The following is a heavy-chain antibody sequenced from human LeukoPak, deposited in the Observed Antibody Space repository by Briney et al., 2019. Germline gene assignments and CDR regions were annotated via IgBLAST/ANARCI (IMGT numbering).Heavy chain of an antibody. CDR1: GFTFSSYA. CDR3: AKNGVGATTLRWFDP. J-gene: IGHJ5*02. Sequence: GGSLRLSXAASGFTFSSYAMTWVRQAPGKGLEWVSAISGSGGSTYYADSVKGRFTISRDNSKNTLYLQMNSLRAEDTAVYYCAKNGVGATTLRWFDPWGQGTLVTVSS. V-gene: IGHV3-23*01. CDR2: ISGSGGST. D-gene: IGHD1-26*01.